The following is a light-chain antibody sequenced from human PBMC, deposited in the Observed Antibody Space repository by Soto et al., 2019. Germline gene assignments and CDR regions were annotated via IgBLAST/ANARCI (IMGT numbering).Light chain of an antibody. V-gene: IGKV3-11*01. J-gene: IGKJ2*01. Sequence: EIVLTQSPATLSLSPGERATLSCRASQSVSSYLAWYQQKPGQPPRLLIYDASNRATGIPARFSGSGSGTDLTLTISSLEPEDFAVYYCQQRSNWPPYTFGQGTKLEIK. CDR2: DAS. CDR1: QSVSSY. CDR3: QQRSNWPPYT.